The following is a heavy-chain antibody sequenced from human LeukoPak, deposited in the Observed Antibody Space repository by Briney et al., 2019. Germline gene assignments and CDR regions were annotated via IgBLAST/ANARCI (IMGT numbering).Heavy chain of an antibody. D-gene: IGHD2-2*01. J-gene: IGHJ6*03. Sequence: SVKVSCKASGGTFSTYAISWVRQAPGQGLEWMGGIIPIVGTANYAQKFQGRVTISADESTSTAYMELSSLRSDDTAVYYCARSSPDIVVVPATQVPYYYYYMDVWGKGTTVTVSS. CDR3: ARSSPDIVVVPATQVPYYYYYMDV. V-gene: IGHV1-69*01. CDR2: IIPIVGTA. CDR1: GGTFSTYA.